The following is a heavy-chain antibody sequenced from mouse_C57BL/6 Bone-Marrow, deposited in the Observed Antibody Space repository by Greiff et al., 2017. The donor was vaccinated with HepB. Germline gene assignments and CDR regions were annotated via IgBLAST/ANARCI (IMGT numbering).Heavy chain of an antibody. D-gene: IGHD2-5*01. V-gene: IGHV1-54*01. Sequence: QVQLQQSGAELVRPGTSVKVSCKASGYAFTNYLIEWVKQRPGQGLEWIGVINPGSGGTNYNEKFKGKATLTADKSSSTAYMQLSSLTSEDSAVYFCARRDSNYGGAWFAYWGQGTLVTVSA. CDR3: ARRDSNYGGAWFAY. CDR1: GYAFTNYL. J-gene: IGHJ3*01. CDR2: INPGSGGT.